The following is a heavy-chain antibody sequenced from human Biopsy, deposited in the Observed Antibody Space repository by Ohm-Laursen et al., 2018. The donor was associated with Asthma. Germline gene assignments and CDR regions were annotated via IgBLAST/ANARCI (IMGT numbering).Heavy chain of an antibody. J-gene: IGHJ6*02. V-gene: IGHV3-23*01. Sequence: SLRLSCAASGFTFSSSAMSWVRQAPGKGLERVSAITGSGGTTYYADSVRGRFTISRDNARDSVYLQMNSLRVEDTAVYYCARHNWDNWRFMYYGMDVWGQGTTVTVS. CDR1: GFTFSSSA. D-gene: IGHD1-20*01. CDR2: ITGSGGTT. CDR3: ARHNWDNWRFMYYGMDV.